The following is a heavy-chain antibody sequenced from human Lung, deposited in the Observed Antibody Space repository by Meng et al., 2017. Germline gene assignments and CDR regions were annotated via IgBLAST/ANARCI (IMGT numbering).Heavy chain of an antibody. CDR3: VRRIEYSSSSGY. CDR2: ISGSGGST. J-gene: IGHJ4*02. Sequence: EVQLLESGGGLVQPGGSPRLSCGASGFTFSSYAMPWVRQAPGKGLEWVSSISGSGGSTYYADSVRGRFTISRDNSKNTVYLQMNSLRAEDTAIYYCVRRIEYSSSSGYWGQGTLVTVSS. V-gene: IGHV3-23*01. D-gene: IGHD6-6*01. CDR1: GFTFSSYA.